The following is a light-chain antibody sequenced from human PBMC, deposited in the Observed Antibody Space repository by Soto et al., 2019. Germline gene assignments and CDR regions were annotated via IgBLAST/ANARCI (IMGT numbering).Light chain of an antibody. CDR2: AAS. CDR1: QSISTY. Sequence: DIQMTQSPSSLSASVGDRVTITCRASQSISTYLNWYQQKPGKAPKLLIYAASTLQSGVPSRFSGSGSGTDFRLPITSLQPEDIATYYCQQSSTTPRTFGQGTNVDFK. CDR3: QQSSTTPRT. V-gene: IGKV1-39*01. J-gene: IGKJ1*01.